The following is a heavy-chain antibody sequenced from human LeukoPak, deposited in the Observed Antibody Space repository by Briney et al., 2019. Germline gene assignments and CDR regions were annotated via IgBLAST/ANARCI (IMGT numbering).Heavy chain of an antibody. CDR3: ARQTTGVVPYYYYGMDV. Sequence: SETLSLTCTVSGGSISSYYWSWIRQPPGKGLEWIGYIYYSGSTNYNPSPKSRVTISVDTSKNQFSLKLSSVTAADTAVYYCARQTTGVVPYYYYGMDVWGQGATVTVSS. D-gene: IGHD4-11*01. J-gene: IGHJ6*02. CDR2: IYYSGST. V-gene: IGHV4-59*08. CDR1: GGSISSYY.